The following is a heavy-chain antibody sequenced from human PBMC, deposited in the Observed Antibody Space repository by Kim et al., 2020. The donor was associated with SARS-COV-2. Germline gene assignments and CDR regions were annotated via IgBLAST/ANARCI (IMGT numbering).Heavy chain of an antibody. D-gene: IGHD3-10*01. J-gene: IGHJ6*02. CDR3: ARRRWFGEFYRTYGMDV. V-gene: IGHV4-39*01. Sequence: LKSRVTISVDTSKNQFSLKLSSVTAADTAVYYCARRRWFGEFYRTYGMDVWGQGTTVTVSS.